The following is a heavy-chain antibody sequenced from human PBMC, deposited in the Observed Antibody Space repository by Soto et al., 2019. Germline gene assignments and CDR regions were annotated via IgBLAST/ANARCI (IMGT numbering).Heavy chain of an antibody. V-gene: IGHV5-51*01. CDR2: IFPGDSDT. Sequence: GESLKISCKAIGYAFTNYWIGWVRQTPGKGLEWMGIIFPGDSDTRYNPSFEGQVTVSADESISTAYLQWNTLKASDTAMYYCVRPNFGALTHFDFWGQGTLVTVSS. CDR3: VRPNFGALTHFDF. J-gene: IGHJ4*02. D-gene: IGHD3-16*01. CDR1: GYAFTNYW.